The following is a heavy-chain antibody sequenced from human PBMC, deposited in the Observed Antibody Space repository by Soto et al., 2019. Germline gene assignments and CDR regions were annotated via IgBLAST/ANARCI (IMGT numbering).Heavy chain of an antibody. V-gene: IGHV3-15*01. J-gene: IGHJ4*02. CDR1: GFTFSNAW. Sequence: RRLSCAASGFTFSNAWMSWVRQAPGKGLEWVGRIKSKTDGGTTDYAAPVKGRFTISRDDSKNTLYLQMNSLKTEDTAVYYCTTDQDYYDSSGFTDYWGQGTLVTVSS. D-gene: IGHD3-22*01. CDR3: TTDQDYYDSSGFTDY. CDR2: IKSKTDGGTT.